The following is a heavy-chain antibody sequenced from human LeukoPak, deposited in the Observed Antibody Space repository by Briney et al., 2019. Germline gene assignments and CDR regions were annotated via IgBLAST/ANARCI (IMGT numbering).Heavy chain of an antibody. D-gene: IGHD6-13*01. CDR3: ARLGQQLMIGVWFDP. CDR1: GYSFTSYW. V-gene: IGHV5-51*01. Sequence: GESLKISCKGSGYSFTSYWIGWVRQMPGKGLEWMGIIYPGDSDTRYSPSLQGQVTISADKSISTAYLQWSSLKASDTAMYYCARLGQQLMIGVWFDPWGQGTLVTVPS. J-gene: IGHJ5*02. CDR2: IYPGDSDT.